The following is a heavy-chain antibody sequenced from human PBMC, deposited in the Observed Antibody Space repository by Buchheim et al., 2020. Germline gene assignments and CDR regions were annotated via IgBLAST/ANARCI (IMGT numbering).Heavy chain of an antibody. V-gene: IGHV1-46*01. D-gene: IGHD6-13*01. CDR2: INLSGGST. CDR3: ARVLAAASGYYYGMDV. CDR1: GYTFTSYY. J-gene: IGHJ6*02. Sequence: QVQLVQSGAEVKKPGASVKVSCKASGYTFTSYYMHWVRQAPGQGLEWMGIINLSGGSTSYAQKFQGRGTMTRDKSTSTAYLELSSLRSEDTAVYYCARVLAAASGYYYGMDVRGQGTT.